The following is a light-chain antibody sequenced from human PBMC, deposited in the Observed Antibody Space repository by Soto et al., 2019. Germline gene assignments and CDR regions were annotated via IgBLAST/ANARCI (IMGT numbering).Light chain of an antibody. Sequence: QSLLTQPPSVSGTPGQRFTISCAGSISNIGSNVVNWYQHLPGRAPKLLIYGHNQRPSGVPDRFSGSKSGTSASLAISGLQSEDEAEYYCAAWDDNLSGFYVFGTGTKV. J-gene: IGLJ1*01. CDR2: GHN. CDR3: AAWDDNLSGFYV. V-gene: IGLV1-44*01. CDR1: ISNIGSNV.